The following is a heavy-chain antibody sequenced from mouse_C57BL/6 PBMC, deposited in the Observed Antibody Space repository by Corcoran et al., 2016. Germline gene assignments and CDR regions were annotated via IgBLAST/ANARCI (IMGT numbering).Heavy chain of an antibody. CDR2: INTYSGVP. Sequence: QIQLVQSGPELKKPGETVKISCKASGYTFTTYGMSWVKQAPGKGLKWMGWINTYSGVPTYADDFKGRFAFSLETSASTAYLQINNLKNEDTATYFCARRTNYYGSSYGDYWGQGTTLTVSS. D-gene: IGHD1-1*01. CDR1: GYTFTTYG. V-gene: IGHV9-3*01. CDR3: ARRTNYYGSSYGDY. J-gene: IGHJ2*01.